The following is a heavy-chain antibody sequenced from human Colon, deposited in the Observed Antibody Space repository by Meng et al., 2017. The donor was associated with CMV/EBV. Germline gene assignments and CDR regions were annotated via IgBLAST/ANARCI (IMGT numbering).Heavy chain of an antibody. CDR1: GGSFSGYY. Sequence: GSLRLSCAVYGGSFSGYYWSWIRQPPGKGLEWIGEINHSGSTNYNPSLKSRVTISVDTSKNQFSLKLSSVTAADTAVYYCARITSTVAEYYFDYWGQGTLVTVS. V-gene: IGHV4-34*01. J-gene: IGHJ4*02. CDR3: ARITSTVAEYYFDY. D-gene: IGHD4-23*01. CDR2: INHSGST.